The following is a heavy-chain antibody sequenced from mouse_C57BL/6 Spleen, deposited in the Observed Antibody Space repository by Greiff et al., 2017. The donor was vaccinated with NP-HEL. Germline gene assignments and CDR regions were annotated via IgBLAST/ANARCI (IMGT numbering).Heavy chain of an antibody. J-gene: IGHJ2*01. Sequence: VQLQQSGAELVKPGASVKLSCKASGYTFTSYWMHWVKQRPGRGLEWIGRIDPNSGGTKYNEKFKSKATLTVDKPSSTAYMQLSSLTSEDSAVSYCARGDYDGEDAFDYWGQGTTLTVSS. D-gene: IGHD2-4*01. CDR1: GYTFTSYW. CDR2: IDPNSGGT. V-gene: IGHV1-72*01. CDR3: ARGDYDGEDAFDY.